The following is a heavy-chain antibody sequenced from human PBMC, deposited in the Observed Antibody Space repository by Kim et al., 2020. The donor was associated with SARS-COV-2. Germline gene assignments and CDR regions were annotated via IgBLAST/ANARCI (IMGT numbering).Heavy chain of an antibody. CDR3: AKVLRYFAPYYYGMDV. Sequence: GGSLRLSCAASGFTFSSYGMHWVRQAPGKGLEWVAVISYDGSNKYYADSVKGRFTISRDNSKNTLYLQMNSLRAEDTAVYYCAKVLRYFAPYYYGMDVWGQGTTVTVSS. V-gene: IGHV3-30*18. CDR2: ISYDGSNK. CDR1: GFTFSSYG. D-gene: IGHD3-9*01. J-gene: IGHJ6*02.